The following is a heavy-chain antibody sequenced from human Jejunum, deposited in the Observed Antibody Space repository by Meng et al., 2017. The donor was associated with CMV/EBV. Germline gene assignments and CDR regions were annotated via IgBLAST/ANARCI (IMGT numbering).Heavy chain of an antibody. J-gene: IGHJ5*01. V-gene: IGHV4-30-4*08. CDR1: GGSIASDDYW. D-gene: IGHD5-24*01. CDR3: ARDKAGYKNCDS. Sequence: PVQGSGPGLVEPSQTLSLTCTVSGGSIASDDYWWSWIRQPPGKGLEWIGYIYHKGHTYYNPSLRSRISISVDTSKNQFSLRLNSVTAADTAVYYCARDKAGYKNCDSWGQGTLVTVSS. CDR2: IYHKGHT.